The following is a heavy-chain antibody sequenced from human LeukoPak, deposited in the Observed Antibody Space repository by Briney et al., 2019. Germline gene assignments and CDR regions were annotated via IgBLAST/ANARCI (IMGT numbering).Heavy chain of an antibody. J-gene: IGHJ4*02. CDR3: AKVLEGSKYSGYDGPFDY. CDR1: GFTFSTYS. Sequence: PGGSLRLSCAASGFTFSTYSMNWVRQAPGKGLEWVSSISSSSSYIYYADSVKGRFTISRDNSKNSLYLQMNSLRAEDMALYYCAKVLEGSKYSGYDGPFDYWGQGTLVTVSS. D-gene: IGHD5-12*01. V-gene: IGHV3-21*04. CDR2: ISSSSSYI.